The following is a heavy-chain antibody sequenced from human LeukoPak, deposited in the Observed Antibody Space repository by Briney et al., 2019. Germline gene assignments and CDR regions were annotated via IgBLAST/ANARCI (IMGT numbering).Heavy chain of an antibody. CDR2: IYYSGST. D-gene: IGHD4-23*01. V-gene: IGHV4-39*07. CDR3: ARRVRGSRWYPDP. Sequence: SETLSLTCTVSGGSISSSSYYWGWIRQPPGKGLEWIGSIYYSGSTYYNPSLKSRVTISVDTSKNQFSLKLSSVTAADTAVYYCARRVRGSRWYPDPWGQGTLVTVSS. J-gene: IGHJ5*02. CDR1: GGSISSSSYY.